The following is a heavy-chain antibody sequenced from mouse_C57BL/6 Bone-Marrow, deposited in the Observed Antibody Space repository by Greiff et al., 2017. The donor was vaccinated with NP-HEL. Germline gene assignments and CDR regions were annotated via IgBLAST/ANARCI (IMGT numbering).Heavy chain of an antibody. J-gene: IGHJ3*01. Sequence: VQLQQSGAELVKPGASVKISCKASGYAFSSYWMNWVKQRPGKGLEWIGQIYPGDGDTNYKGKFKGKATLTADKSSSTAYMQLSGLTSEDSAVYFCATGTCAYWGQGTLVTVSA. D-gene: IGHD4-1*01. CDR3: ATGTCAY. CDR2: IYPGDGDT. CDR1: GYAFSSYW. V-gene: IGHV1-80*01.